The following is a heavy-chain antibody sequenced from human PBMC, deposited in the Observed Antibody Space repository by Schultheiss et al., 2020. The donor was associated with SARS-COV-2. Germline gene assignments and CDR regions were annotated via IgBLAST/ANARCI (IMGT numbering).Heavy chain of an antibody. CDR2: IKSKTDGGTT. J-gene: IGHJ6*02. CDR1: GFTVSSNY. D-gene: IGHD6-13*01. Sequence: GGSLRLSCAASGFTVSSNYMSWVRQAPGKGLEWVGRIKSKTDGGTTDYAAPVKGRFTISRDDSKNTLYLQMNSPRAEDTAVYYCAREGQQLNFGMDVWGQGTTVTVSS. V-gene: IGHV3-15*01. CDR3: AREGQQLNFGMDV.